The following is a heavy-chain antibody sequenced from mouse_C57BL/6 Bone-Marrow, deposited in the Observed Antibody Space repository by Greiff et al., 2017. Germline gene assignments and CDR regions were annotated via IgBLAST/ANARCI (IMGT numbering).Heavy chain of an antibody. CDR1: EYEFPSHD. D-gene: IGHD1-1*01. Sequence: EVMLVESGGGLVQPGESLKLSCESNEYEFPSHDMSWVRKTPEKRLELVAAINSDGGSAYYPDTMERRFIISRDNTKKTLYLQMSSLRSEDTALYYCARAPLYYGSSPYWYFDVWGTVTTVTVSS. V-gene: IGHV5-2*03. CDR2: INSDGGSA. CDR3: ARAPLYYGSSPYWYFDV. J-gene: IGHJ1*03.